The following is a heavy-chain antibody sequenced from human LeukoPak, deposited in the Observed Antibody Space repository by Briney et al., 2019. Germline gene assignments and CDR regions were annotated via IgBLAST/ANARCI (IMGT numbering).Heavy chain of an antibody. J-gene: IGHJ4*02. V-gene: IGHV1-3*01. Sequence: GASVKVSCKASGYTFTSHALHWVRQAPGQRLEWMGWINGGNGNTKYSQKFQGRVTITTDTSASTAYMELSSLRSEDTAVYYCARDIGSGDQLLVDYWGQGTLVTVSS. D-gene: IGHD2-2*01. CDR3: ARDIGSGDQLLVDY. CDR1: GYTFTSHA. CDR2: INGGNGNT.